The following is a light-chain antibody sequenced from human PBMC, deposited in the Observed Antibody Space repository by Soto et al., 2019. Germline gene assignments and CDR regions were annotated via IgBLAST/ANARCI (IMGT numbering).Light chain of an antibody. J-gene: IGKJ1*01. CDR2: DAS. CDR1: QSVSTS. V-gene: IGKV3-11*01. Sequence: IVLTQSPVTLALSPGESAVLSCRASQSVSTSLAWYQHKPGQAPRLFIYDASKRAPGIPARFTGSGSGTDLTLTISSLESEDIAVYYCQVRDVWPSFGQGTKVEIK. CDR3: QVRDVWPS.